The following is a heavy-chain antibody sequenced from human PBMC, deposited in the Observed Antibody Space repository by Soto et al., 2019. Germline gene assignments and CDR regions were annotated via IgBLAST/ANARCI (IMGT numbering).Heavy chain of an antibody. D-gene: IGHD2-2*01. CDR3: ARGYCSSTSCQYYFDF. CDR2: INGGNGDT. J-gene: IGHJ4*02. V-gene: IGHV1-3*01. CDR1: GYTFTGYA. Sequence: GASVKVSCEASGYTFTGYAIHWVRQAPGQRHEWMGWINGGNGDTKYSQKFQGRVTITRDTSASTAYMELTSLGSEDTAVYHCARGYCSSTSCQYYFDFWGQGTLVTSPQ.